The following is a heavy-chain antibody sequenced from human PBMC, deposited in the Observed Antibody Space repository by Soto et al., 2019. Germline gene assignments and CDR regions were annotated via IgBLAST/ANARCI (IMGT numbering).Heavy chain of an antibody. D-gene: IGHD3-10*01. J-gene: IGHJ6*02. CDR1: GGTFSSYA. Sequence: SVKVSCKASGGTFSSYAISSVRQAPGQGLEWMGGIIPIVGTANYAQKFQGRVTITADESTSTAYMELSSLRSEDTSVYYCARFSVGFGGEKSYYKGRDVRGQGTTVTVSS. V-gene: IGHV1-69*13. CDR2: IIPIVGTA. CDR3: ARFSVGFGGEKSYYKGRDV.